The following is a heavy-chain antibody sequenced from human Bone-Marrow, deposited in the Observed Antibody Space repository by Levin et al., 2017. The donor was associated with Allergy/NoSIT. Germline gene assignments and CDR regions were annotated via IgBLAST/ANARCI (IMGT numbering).Heavy chain of an antibody. CDR2: ISWNSGSR. J-gene: IGHJ4*02. CDR3: ARDKRAATPYYLDD. CDR1: GFTFDDYA. Sequence: SLKISCAASGFTFDDYAMLWVRQAPGKGLEWVSGISWNSGSRGYADSVKGRFTISRDNAKNSLYLQMNSLRPEDTALYYCARDKRAATPYYLDDWGQGTLVTVSS. V-gene: IGHV3-9*01. D-gene: IGHD2-15*01.